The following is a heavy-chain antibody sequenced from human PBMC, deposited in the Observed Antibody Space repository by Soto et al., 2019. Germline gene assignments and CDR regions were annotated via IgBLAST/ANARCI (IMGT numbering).Heavy chain of an antibody. CDR1: GFTFSSYA. CDR3: AREDAVTIDNYYYYYMDV. V-gene: IGHV3-64*01. CDR2: ISSNGGST. J-gene: IGHJ6*03. Sequence: GGSLRLSCAASGFTFSSYAMHWVRQAPGKGLEYVSAISSNGGSTYYANSVKGRFTISRDNSKNTLYLQMGSLRAEDMAVYYCAREDAVTIDNYYYYYMDVWGKGTTVTVSS. D-gene: IGHD4-17*01.